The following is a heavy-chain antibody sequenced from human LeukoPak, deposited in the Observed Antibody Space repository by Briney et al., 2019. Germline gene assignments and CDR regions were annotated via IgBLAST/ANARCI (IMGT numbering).Heavy chain of an antibody. Sequence: ASVKVSCKASGGTFSSYAISWVRQAPGQGLEWMGGIIPIFGTANYAQKFQGRVTITADESTSTAYMELSSLRSEDTAVYYCARDMRVLLWFGELLGEIDYWGQGTLVTVSS. CDR3: ARDMRVLLWFGELLGEIDY. CDR2: IIPIFGTA. V-gene: IGHV1-69*01. CDR1: GGTFSSYA. J-gene: IGHJ4*02. D-gene: IGHD3-10*01.